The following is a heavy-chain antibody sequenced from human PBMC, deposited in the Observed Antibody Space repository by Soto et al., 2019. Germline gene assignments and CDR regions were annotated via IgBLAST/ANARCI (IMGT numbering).Heavy chain of an antibody. CDR3: ARDRVAAAGIRWGRERGVFDV. J-gene: IGHJ3*01. Sequence: QVQLQESGPGLVKPSGTLSVTCAVSSGSISSSNWWNWVRQPPGKGLEWIGEIYDSGSTNHNPSLKSRVTISVDKSQDPFSRNLSSVTAADTAVYYGARDRVAAAGIRWGRERGVFDVWGQGTMISVSS. D-gene: IGHD6-13*01. CDR2: IYDSGST. CDR1: SGSISSSNW. V-gene: IGHV4-4*02.